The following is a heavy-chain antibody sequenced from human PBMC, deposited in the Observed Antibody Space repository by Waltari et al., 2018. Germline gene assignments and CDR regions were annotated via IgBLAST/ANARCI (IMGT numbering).Heavy chain of an antibody. CDR1: GFTFSSYS. Sequence: EVQLVESGGGLVKPGGSLRLSCAASGFTFSSYSMNWVRQAPGKGLEWVSSISSSSSYIYYADSVKGRFTISRDNAKNSLYLQMNSLRAEDTAVYYCARRLGDDGYFDYWGQGTLVTVSS. J-gene: IGHJ4*02. CDR2: ISSSSSYI. D-gene: IGHD3-22*01. CDR3: ARRLGDDGYFDY. V-gene: IGHV3-21*01.